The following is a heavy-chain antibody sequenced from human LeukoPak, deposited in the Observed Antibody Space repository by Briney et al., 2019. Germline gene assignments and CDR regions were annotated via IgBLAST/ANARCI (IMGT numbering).Heavy chain of an antibody. Sequence: PGGSLRLSCAASGFTFSRYEMDWVRQAPGKGVEWISYISSSSNTIYYADSVKGRFTISGDKTKNSLYLQLNSLRAEDTAVYYCAREGYGGNSDAFDIWGQGTMVTVFS. D-gene: IGHD4-23*01. CDR1: GFTFSRYE. CDR2: ISSSSNTI. V-gene: IGHV3-48*03. CDR3: AREGYGGNSDAFDI. J-gene: IGHJ3*02.